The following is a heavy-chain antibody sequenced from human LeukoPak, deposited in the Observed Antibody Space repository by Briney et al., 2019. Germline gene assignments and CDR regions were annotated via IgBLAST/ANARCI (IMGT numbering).Heavy chain of an antibody. Sequence: SETLSLTCTVSGDSISSSSYCWDWIRQPPGKGLEWIGNIYNSANTHYNPSLKTRITVSVDTSKNQFSLMLNSVTAADTGIYYCARHSRSAYTGYENAFDIWGQGTMVTVSS. CDR3: ARHSRSAYTGYENAFDI. CDR2: IYNSANT. V-gene: IGHV4-39*01. CDR1: GDSISSSSYC. D-gene: IGHD5-12*01. J-gene: IGHJ3*02.